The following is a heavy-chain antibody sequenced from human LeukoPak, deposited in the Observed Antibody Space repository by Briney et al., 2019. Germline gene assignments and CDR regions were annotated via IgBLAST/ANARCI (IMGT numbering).Heavy chain of an antibody. Sequence: SVKVSCKASGGTFSSYAISWVRQAPGQGLEWMGRIIPILGIANYAQKFQGRVTITADKSTSTAYMELSSLRSEDTAVYYCARDLGTEWWFDPWGQGTLVTVSS. CDR1: GGTFSSYA. J-gene: IGHJ5*02. CDR2: IIPILGIA. D-gene: IGHD1/OR15-1a*01. CDR3: ARDLGTEWWFDP. V-gene: IGHV1-69*04.